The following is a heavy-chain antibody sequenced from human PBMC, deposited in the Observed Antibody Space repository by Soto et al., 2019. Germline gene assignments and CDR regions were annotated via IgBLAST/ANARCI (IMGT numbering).Heavy chain of an antibody. V-gene: IGHV1-18*01. CDR1: GYTFTSYG. J-gene: IGHJ4*02. Sequence: QVQLVQSGAEVKKPGASVKVSCKASGYTFTSYGISWVRQAPGQGLEWMGWISAYNGNTNYAQKLQGRVTMTTDTSTRNAYMEMRSLRSEDTAVYYCARDWAAAGLFDYWGQGTLVTVSS. CDR3: ARDWAAAGLFDY. CDR2: ISAYNGNT. D-gene: IGHD6-13*01.